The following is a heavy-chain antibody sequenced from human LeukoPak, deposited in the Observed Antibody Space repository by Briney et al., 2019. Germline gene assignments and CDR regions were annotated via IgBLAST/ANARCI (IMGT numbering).Heavy chain of an antibody. Sequence: SETLSLTCAVSGGSISSGGYSWSWIRQPPGKGLEWIGYIYHSGSTYYNPSLKSRVTISVDRSKNQFSLKLSSVTAADTAVYYCARVHTRWCWFDPWGQGTLVTVSS. CDR1: GGSISSGGYS. V-gene: IGHV4-30-2*01. CDR3: ARVHTRWCWFDP. J-gene: IGHJ5*02. D-gene: IGHD2-21*01. CDR2: IYHSGST.